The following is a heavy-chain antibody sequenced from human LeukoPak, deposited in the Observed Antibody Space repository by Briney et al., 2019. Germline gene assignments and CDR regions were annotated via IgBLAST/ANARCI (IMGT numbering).Heavy chain of an antibody. D-gene: IGHD4-17*01. CDR2: ISGSGGST. V-gene: IGHV3-23*01. Sequence: PGGSLRLSSAASGFTFSSYAMSWFRQAPGKGLEWVSAISGSGGSTYYADSVKGRFTISRDNSKNRLYLQMNSLRAEDTAVYYCAKVALRGDYYGMDVWGQGTTVTVSS. CDR3: AKVALRGDYYGMDV. CDR1: GFTFSSYA. J-gene: IGHJ6*02.